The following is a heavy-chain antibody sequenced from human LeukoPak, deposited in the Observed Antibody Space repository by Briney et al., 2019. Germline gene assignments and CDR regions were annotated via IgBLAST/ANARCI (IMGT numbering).Heavy chain of an antibody. D-gene: IGHD2-21*02. CDR3: AKDYCGGDCYSGWYFDL. Sequence: GRSLRLSCAASGFTFDDYAMHWVRQAPGKGLEWVSGISYNSDAIAYADSVKGRFTISRDNAKNSLYLQMNSLRAEDTALYYCAKDYCGGDCYSGWYFDLWGRGTLVTVSS. J-gene: IGHJ2*01. V-gene: IGHV3-9*01. CDR2: ISYNSDAI. CDR1: GFTFDDYA.